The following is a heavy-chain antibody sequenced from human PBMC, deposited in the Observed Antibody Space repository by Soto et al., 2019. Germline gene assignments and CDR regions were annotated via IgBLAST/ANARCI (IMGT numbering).Heavy chain of an antibody. CDR2: TGSGTGPG. V-gene: IGHV1-69*06. Sequence: QVQLVQSGAEVKKPGSSVKVSCKASGGTFSTNPISWVRQAPGQGLEWMGGTGSGTGPGNHAQKFQGRLKITVDKSTSTVYMELSSLSPEDTAVYYCARRDSGGFYRYFDSWGQGTLVTVSS. CDR3: ARRDSGGFYRYFDS. D-gene: IGHD2-15*01. J-gene: IGHJ4*02. CDR1: GGTFSTNP.